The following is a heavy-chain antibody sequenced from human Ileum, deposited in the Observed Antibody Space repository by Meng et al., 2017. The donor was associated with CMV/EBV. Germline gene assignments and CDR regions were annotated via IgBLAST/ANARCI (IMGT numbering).Heavy chain of an antibody. D-gene: IGHD3-3*01. CDR3: ARCITIFGVVNGIGWFDP. J-gene: IGHJ5*02. CDR1: TFSSDA. V-gene: IGHV1-69*05. Sequence: TFSSDAISWVRQAPGQGLEWMGGIIPIFGTANYAQKFQGRVTITTDESTSTAYMELSSLRSEDTAVYYCARCITIFGVVNGIGWFDPWGQGTLVTVSS. CDR2: IIPIFGTA.